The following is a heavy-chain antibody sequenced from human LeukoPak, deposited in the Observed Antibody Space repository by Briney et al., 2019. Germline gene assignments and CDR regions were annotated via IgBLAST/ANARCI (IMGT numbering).Heavy chain of an antibody. Sequence: GGSLRLSCAASGITFSSYSMNWVRQAPGKGLEWVSYISSSGSTKYYADSVKGRFTISRDNARNSLYLQMNSLRAEDTAVYFCARGGLSIMGYWGQGTLVTVSS. J-gene: IGHJ4*02. D-gene: IGHD2/OR15-2a*01. CDR3: ARGGLSIMGY. CDR1: GITFSSYS. CDR2: ISSSGSTK. V-gene: IGHV3-48*01.